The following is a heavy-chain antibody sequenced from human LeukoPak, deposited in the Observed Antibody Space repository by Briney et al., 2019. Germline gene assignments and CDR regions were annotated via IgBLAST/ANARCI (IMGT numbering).Heavy chain of an antibody. D-gene: IGHD3-10*02. CDR2: IYHSGST. CDR1: GGSISSGGYY. CDR3: ARGQLVRAFDI. V-gene: IGHV4-30-2*01. Sequence: SETLSLTCTVSGGSISSGGYYWSWIRQLPGKGLEWIGYIYHSGSTYYNPSLKSRVTISVDTSKNQFSLKLSSVTAADTAVYYCARGQLVRAFDIWGQGTMVTVSS. J-gene: IGHJ3*02.